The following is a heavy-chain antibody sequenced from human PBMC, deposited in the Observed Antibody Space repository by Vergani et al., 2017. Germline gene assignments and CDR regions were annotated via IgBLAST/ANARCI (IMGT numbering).Heavy chain of an antibody. J-gene: IGHJ4*02. CDR2: ISPDGFST. Sequence: QVQLVQSGAEVGKPGASVKISCKAYGYPFTAYYIHWVRQAPEQGLEWVGVISPDGFSTFYAQKFQGRVTVTRDTSTSTVYMELTILSSDDTAVYYCAREPPLTGFFDYWGQGTLVAVSS. D-gene: IGHD3-9*01. CDR1: GYPFTAYY. CDR3: AREPPLTGFFDY. V-gene: IGHV1-46*03.